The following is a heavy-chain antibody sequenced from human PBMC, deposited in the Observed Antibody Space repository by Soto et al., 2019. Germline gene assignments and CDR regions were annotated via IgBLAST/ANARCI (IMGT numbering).Heavy chain of an antibody. CDR2: ISRDGGTK. CDR3: TGEVASGY. Sequence: QLPLVESGGGVVQPGRSLRLSCAASGFTVSSYGMHWVRQAPGKGLEWVAVISRDGGTKYYADSVKGRFTISRDNSRNTLFLEMNSLRGDDMAVYYCTGEVASGYWGQGTLVTVSS. J-gene: IGHJ4*02. D-gene: IGHD2-8*02. CDR1: GFTVSSYG. V-gene: IGHV3-30*03.